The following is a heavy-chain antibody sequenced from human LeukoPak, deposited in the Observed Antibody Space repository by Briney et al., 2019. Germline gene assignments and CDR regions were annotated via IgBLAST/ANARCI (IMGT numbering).Heavy chain of an antibody. CDR2: ISGSGGST. D-gene: IGHD3-22*01. J-gene: IGHJ4*02. CDR1: GFTFSNYY. V-gene: IGHV3-23*01. CDR3: AKLEDYYDSSGFDY. Sequence: GGSLRLSCAVSGFTFSNYYMHWVRQAPGKGLEWVSAISGSGGSTYYADSVKGRFTISRDNSKNTLYLQMNSLRAEDTAVYYCAKLEDYYDSSGFDYWGQGTLVTVSS.